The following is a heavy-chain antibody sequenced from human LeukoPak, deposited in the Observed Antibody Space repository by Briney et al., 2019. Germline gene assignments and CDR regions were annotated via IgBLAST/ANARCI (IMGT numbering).Heavy chain of an antibody. D-gene: IGHD6-6*01. CDR1: GFTFRSYG. CDR3: AKRVEYSSSSGGYFDY. V-gene: IGHV3-23*01. J-gene: IGHJ4*02. Sequence: GGSLRLSCAASGFTFRSYGMSWVRQAPGKGLEWVSALSDGGGSRYYADSVKGRFTISRDNSKNTLYLQMNNLRAEDTAVYYCAKRVEYSSSSGGYFDYWGQGTLVTVSS. CDR2: LSDGGGSR.